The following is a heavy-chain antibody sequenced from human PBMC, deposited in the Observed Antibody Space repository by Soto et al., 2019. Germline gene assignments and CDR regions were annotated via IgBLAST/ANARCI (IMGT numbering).Heavy chain of an antibody. CDR3: ARVVSALYYYYYYMDV. CDR2: MNPNSGNT. V-gene: IGHV1-8*01. CDR1: GYTFTSYD. D-gene: IGHD3-22*01. Sequence: GASVKVSCKASGYTFTSYDINWVRQATGQGLEWMGWMNPNSGNTGYAQKFQGRVTMTRNTSISTAYMELSSLRSEDTAVYYCARVVSALYYYYYYMDVWGQGTTVTVSS. J-gene: IGHJ6*03.